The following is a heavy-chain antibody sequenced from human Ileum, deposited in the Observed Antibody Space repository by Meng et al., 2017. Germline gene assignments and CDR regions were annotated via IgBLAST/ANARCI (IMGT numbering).Heavy chain of an antibody. D-gene: IGHD4-11*01. J-gene: IGHJ4*02. CDR1: GGSFSTDY. CDR2: ISRSGTT. CDR3: ARSGVTTVTYLD. Sequence: QGHLQQWGAGLFKPSETLSLTCAVGGGSFSTDYWSWIRQPPGKGLEWIGEISRSGTTNYNPSLRSRVTISVDTSKNQFSLTVTSVTAADSALYYCARSGVTTVTYLDWGQGTLVTVSS. V-gene: IGHV4-34*01.